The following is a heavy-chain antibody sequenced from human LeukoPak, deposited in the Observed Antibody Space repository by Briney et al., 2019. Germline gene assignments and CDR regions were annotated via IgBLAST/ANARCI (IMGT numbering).Heavy chain of an antibody. V-gene: IGHV4-59*01. CDR1: GGSISSYY. Sequence: SETLSLTCTVSGGSISSYYWSWIRQPPGKGLEWIGYIYYSGSTNYNPSLKSRVTISVDTSKNQFSLKLSSVTAADTAVYYCARVRFIAAAGNNWFDPWGQGTLVTVSS. J-gene: IGHJ5*02. CDR3: ARVRFIAAAGNNWFDP. D-gene: IGHD6-13*01. CDR2: IYYSGST.